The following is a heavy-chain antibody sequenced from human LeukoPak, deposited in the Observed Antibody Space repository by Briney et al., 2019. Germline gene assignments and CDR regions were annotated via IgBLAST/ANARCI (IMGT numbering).Heavy chain of an antibody. V-gene: IGHV1-2*02. J-gene: IGHJ5*02. D-gene: IGHD2-15*01. CDR1: GYTFTSNY. CDR3: ARGGRGDIVVVVATTPSYNWLDP. CDR2: IYPRDGST. Sequence: ASVKVSCKASGYTFTSNYIHWVRQAPGQGLEWMGMIYPRDGSTSYAQKFQGRVTMTRDTSISTAYMELSRLRSDDTAVYYCARGGRGDIVVVVATTPSYNWLDPWGQGTLVTVSS.